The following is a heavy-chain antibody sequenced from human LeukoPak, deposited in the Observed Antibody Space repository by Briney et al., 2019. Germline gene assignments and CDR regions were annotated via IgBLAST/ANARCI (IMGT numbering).Heavy chain of an antibody. D-gene: IGHD2-15*01. J-gene: IGHJ4*02. CDR1: GFTFSSYG. V-gene: IGHV3-30*18. CDR2: ISYDGSNK. CDR3: AKDEGPYCSGGSCIHLDY. Sequence: GGSLRLSCAASGFTFSSYGMHWVRQAPGKGLEWVAVISYDGSNKYYADSVKGRFTISRDNSKNTLYRQMNSLRAEDTAVYYCAKDEGPYCSGGSCIHLDYWGQGTLVTVSS.